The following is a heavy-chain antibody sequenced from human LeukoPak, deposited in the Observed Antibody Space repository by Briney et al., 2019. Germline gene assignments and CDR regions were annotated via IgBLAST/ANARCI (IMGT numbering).Heavy chain of an antibody. Sequence: GGSLRLSCAASGFTVSSNYMSWVRQAPGKGLEWVSVIYSGGSTYYADSVKGRFTISRDNAENSLYLQMNSLRAEDTAVYYCAKDLNYYGSGSFNYWGQGTLVTVSS. J-gene: IGHJ4*02. D-gene: IGHD3-10*01. CDR1: GFTVSSNY. CDR2: IYSGGST. CDR3: AKDLNYYGSGSFNY. V-gene: IGHV3-53*01.